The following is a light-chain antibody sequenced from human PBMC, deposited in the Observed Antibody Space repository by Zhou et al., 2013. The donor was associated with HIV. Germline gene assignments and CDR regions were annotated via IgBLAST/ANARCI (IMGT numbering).Light chain of an antibody. V-gene: IGKV1-39*01. J-gene: IGKJ1*01. CDR2: AAS. Sequence: DIRMTQSPSSLSASVGDRVTITCRASQSITSYLNWYQQKPGKAPKVLIYAASSLQSGVPSRFSGSGSGTDFTLTITSLQPEDFATYYCQQSYSTPLTFGPGTKVEIK. CDR1: QSITSY. CDR3: QQSYSTPLT.